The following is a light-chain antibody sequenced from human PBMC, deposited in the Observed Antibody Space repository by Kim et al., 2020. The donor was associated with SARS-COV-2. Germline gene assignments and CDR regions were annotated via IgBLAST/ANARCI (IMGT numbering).Light chain of an antibody. J-gene: IGLJ3*02. CDR2: EDS. CDR3: YSTDISGNHGV. CDR1: QLPKKY. Sequence: SYELTQPPSVSVSPGQTARITCSGDQLPKKYAHWYQQKSGQAPVSVIYEDSERPSGIPERFSGSSSGTVATLTISGAQVEDEADYYCYSTDISGNHGVFGGGTQLTVL. V-gene: IGLV3-10*01.